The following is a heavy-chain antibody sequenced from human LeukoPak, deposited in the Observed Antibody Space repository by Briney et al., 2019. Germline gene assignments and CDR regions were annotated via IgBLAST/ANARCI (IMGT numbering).Heavy chain of an antibody. Sequence: QAGGSLRLSCAASGFTFSSYGMHWVRQAPGKGLEWVAVIWYDGSNKYYADSVKGRFTISRDNSKNTLYLQMNSLRAEDTAVYYCARERVDDSSGYPDTYFDYWGQGTLVTVSS. V-gene: IGHV3-33*01. CDR3: ARERVDDSSGYPDTYFDY. D-gene: IGHD3-22*01. CDR1: GFTFSSYG. J-gene: IGHJ4*02. CDR2: IWYDGSNK.